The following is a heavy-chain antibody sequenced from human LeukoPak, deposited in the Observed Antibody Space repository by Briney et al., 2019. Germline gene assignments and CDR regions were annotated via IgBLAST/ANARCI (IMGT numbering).Heavy chain of an antibody. D-gene: IGHD3-10*01. CDR3: ARAQATYYYGSGTYHYYFDY. CDR2: IYSGSST. V-gene: IGHV3-53*01. J-gene: IGHJ4*02. Sequence: GGSLRLSCAASGFTVSDNYMNWVRQAPGKGLEWVSVIYSGSSTFYADSVKGRFTISRDNSKNTLYLQVNSLRAEDTAVYYCARAQATYYYGSGTYHYYFDYWGQGTLVTVSS. CDR1: GFTVSDNY.